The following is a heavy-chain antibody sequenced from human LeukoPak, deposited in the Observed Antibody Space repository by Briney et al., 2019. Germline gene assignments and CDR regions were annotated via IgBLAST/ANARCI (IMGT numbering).Heavy chain of an antibody. CDR3: ARGRGLLWFGELLDY. J-gene: IGHJ4*02. D-gene: IGHD3-10*01. CDR2: INHSGST. V-gene: IGHV4-34*01. CDR1: GGSFSGYY. Sequence: SETLSLTCAVYGGSFSGYYWSWIRQPPGKGLEWIGEINHSGSTNYNPSLKSRVTISVDTSKNQFSLKLSSVTAADTAVYYCARGRGLLWFGELLDYWGQGTLVTVSS.